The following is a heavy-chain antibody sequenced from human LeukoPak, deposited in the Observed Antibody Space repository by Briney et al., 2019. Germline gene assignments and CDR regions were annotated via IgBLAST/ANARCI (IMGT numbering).Heavy chain of an antibody. CDR1: GGSISNKY. CDR3: ARRHSGYAPGTVDY. D-gene: IGHD5-12*01. V-gene: IGHV4-59*08. J-gene: IGHJ4*02. Sequence: PSGTLSLTCTVSGGSISNKYWSWIRQPPGKGLEWIGYIYYSGSTNYNPSLKSRVTILVDTSKNQFSLKLSSVTAADTAVYYCARRHSGYAPGTVDYWGQGTLVTVSS. CDR2: IYYSGST.